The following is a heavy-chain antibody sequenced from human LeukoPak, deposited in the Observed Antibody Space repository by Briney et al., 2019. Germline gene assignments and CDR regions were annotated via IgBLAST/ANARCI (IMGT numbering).Heavy chain of an antibody. D-gene: IGHD4-11*01. CDR1: GYTFTSYY. CDR2: INPNSGGT. CDR3: AREGAKATVTTPYYYYGMDV. J-gene: IGHJ6*02. Sequence: ASVKVSCKASGYTFTSYYMHWVRQAPGQGLEWMGWINPNSGGTNYAQKFQGRVTMTRDTSISTAYMELSRLRSDDTAVYYCAREGAKATVTTPYYYYGMDVWGQGTTVTVSS. V-gene: IGHV1-2*02.